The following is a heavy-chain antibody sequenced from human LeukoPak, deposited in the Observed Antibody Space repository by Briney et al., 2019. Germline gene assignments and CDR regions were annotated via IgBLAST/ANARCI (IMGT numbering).Heavy chain of an antibody. J-gene: IGHJ2*01. CDR3: ARDALYCSSTSCYRYWYFDL. D-gene: IGHD2-2*01. V-gene: IGHV4-30-2*01. CDR2: SYHSGST. CDR1: GGSISSGGYY. Sequence: SQTLSLTCTVSGGSISSGGYYWSWIRQPPGKGLEWIGYSYHSGSTYYNPSLKSRVTISVDRSKNQFSLKLSSVTAADTAVYYCARDALYCSSTSCYRYWYFDLWGRGTLVTVSS.